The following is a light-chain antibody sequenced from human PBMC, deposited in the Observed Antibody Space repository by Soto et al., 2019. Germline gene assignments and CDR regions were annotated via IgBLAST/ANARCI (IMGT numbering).Light chain of an antibody. J-gene: IGLJ2*01. CDR2: EVS. CDR1: SSDVGGYNY. Sequence: QSALTQPPSASGSPGQSVTISCTGTSSDVGGYNYVSWYQQHPGKAPKLMIYEVSKRPSGVPDRFSGSKSGNTASLTVSGLQAEDEADYYCTSYAGSKNFVVFGGGTPLTVL. CDR3: TSYAGSKNFVV. V-gene: IGLV2-8*01.